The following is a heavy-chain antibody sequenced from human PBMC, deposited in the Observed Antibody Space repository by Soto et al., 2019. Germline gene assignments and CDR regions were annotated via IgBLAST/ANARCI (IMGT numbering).Heavy chain of an antibody. Sequence: EASVKVSCKASGGTFSSYAISWVRQAPGQGLEWMGGIIPIFGTANYAQKFQGRVTITADESTSTAYMELSSLRSEDTAVYYCARSYHLKSRELSDPDIVVVPRGDINYYYYYGMDVWGQGTTVTVSS. CDR3: ARSYHLKSRELSDPDIVVVPRGDINYYYYYGMDV. J-gene: IGHJ6*02. CDR1: GGTFSSYA. D-gene: IGHD2-2*01. CDR2: IIPIFGTA. V-gene: IGHV1-69*13.